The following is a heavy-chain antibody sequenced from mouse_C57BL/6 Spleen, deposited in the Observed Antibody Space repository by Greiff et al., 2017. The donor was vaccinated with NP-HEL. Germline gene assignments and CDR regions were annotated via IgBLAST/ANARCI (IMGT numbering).Heavy chain of an antibody. Sequence: QVQLQQPGTELVKPGASVKLSCKASGYTFTSYWMHWVKQRPGQGLEWIGNINPSNGGTNYNEKFKSKATLTVGKSSSTAYMQLSSLTSEDSAVYYCARFTTVVADWYFDVWGTGTTVTVSS. V-gene: IGHV1-53*01. CDR1: GYTFTSYW. D-gene: IGHD1-1*01. J-gene: IGHJ1*03. CDR3: ARFTTVVADWYFDV. CDR2: INPSNGGT.